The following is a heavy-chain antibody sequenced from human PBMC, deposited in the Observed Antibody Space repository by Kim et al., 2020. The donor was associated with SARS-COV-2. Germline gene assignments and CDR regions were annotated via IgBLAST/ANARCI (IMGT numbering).Heavy chain of an antibody. CDR1: GFTFSNAW. V-gene: IGHV3-15*01. CDR3: TTSTVTIQYYYYYGMDV. CDR2: IKSKTDGGTT. Sequence: GGSLRLSCAASGFTFSNAWMSWVRQAPGKGLEWVGRIKSKTDGGTTDYAAPVKGRFTISRDDSKNTLYLQMNSLKTEDTAVYYCTTSTVTIQYYYYYGMDVWGQGTTVTVSS. D-gene: IGHD4-17*01. J-gene: IGHJ6*02.